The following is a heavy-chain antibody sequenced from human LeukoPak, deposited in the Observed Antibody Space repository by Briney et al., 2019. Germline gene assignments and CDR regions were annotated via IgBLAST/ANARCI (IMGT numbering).Heavy chain of an antibody. D-gene: IGHD6-13*01. Sequence: GRSPRLSCAASGFTFSSYGMHWVRQAPGKGLEWVAVISYDGSNKYYADSVKGRFTISRDNSKNTLYLQMNSLRAEDTAVYYCAKGGVGAAAGTQSKIKLDFDIWGQGTMVTVSS. J-gene: IGHJ3*02. CDR3: AKGGVGAAAGTQSKIKLDFDI. V-gene: IGHV3-30*18. CDR2: ISYDGSNK. CDR1: GFTFSSYG.